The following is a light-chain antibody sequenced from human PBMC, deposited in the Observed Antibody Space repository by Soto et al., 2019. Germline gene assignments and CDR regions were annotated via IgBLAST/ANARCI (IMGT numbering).Light chain of an antibody. J-gene: IGLJ2*01. CDR1: SSDVGGYNY. CDR3: SSYAGRNGVV. Sequence: QSVLTQPPSASGSPGQSVTISCTGTSSDVGGYNYVSWYQQFPGQAPKLMIYEVTKRPSGVPDRFSGSKSGNTASLTVSGLQAEDEADFYCSSYAGRNGVVFGGGTK. V-gene: IGLV2-8*01. CDR2: EVT.